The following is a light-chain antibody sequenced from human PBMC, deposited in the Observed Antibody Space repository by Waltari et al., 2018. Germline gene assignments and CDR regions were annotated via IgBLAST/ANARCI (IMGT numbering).Light chain of an antibody. CDR1: SSDVGGYNY. J-gene: IGLJ1*01. CDR2: DVG. CDR3: CSYAGSYTGV. V-gene: IGLV2-11*01. Sequence: QSALTQPRSVSGSPGQSVTISCTGTSSDVGGYNYVSWYQQHPGKPPKLMIYDVGKRPAGVPDPLSGSKSGNTASLTISGLQADDEADYYCCSYAGSYTGVFGTGSKVTVL.